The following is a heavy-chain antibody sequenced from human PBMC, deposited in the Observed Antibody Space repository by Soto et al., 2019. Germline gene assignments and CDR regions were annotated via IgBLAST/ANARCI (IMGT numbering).Heavy chain of an antibody. CDR3: ARDQGITTFGVYSMYYYGMDV. D-gene: IGHD3-3*01. CDR2: MNPNNGNT. J-gene: IGHJ6*02. CDR1: GYTFTSYD. Sequence: GASVKVSCKASGYTFTSYDINWVRQATGQGLEWMGWMNPNNGNTDYAQKLQGRVTMTRNTSMSTAYMDLSSLRSDDTAVYYCARDQGITTFGVYSMYYYGMDVWGQGTTVTVSS. V-gene: IGHV1-8*02.